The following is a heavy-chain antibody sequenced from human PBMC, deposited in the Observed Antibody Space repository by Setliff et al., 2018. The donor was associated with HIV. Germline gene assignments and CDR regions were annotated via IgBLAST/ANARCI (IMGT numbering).Heavy chain of an antibody. Sequence: ASVKVSCKASGYALTSYSLTWVRQAPGQGLEWMGWISDYNSNTEYAQKFQGRVTMTKDTSTSTAYMELRSLRPDDTAVYFCARSRYQLLYDMDVWGKGTTVTVSS. J-gene: IGHJ6*03. CDR1: GYALTSYS. CDR3: ARSRYQLLYDMDV. V-gene: IGHV1-18*01. D-gene: IGHD2-2*02. CDR2: ISDYNSNT.